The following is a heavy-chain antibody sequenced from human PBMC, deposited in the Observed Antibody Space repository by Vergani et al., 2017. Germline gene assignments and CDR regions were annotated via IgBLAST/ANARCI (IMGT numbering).Heavy chain of an antibody. CDR1: GGTFSSYT. D-gene: IGHD6-19*01. CDR2: IIPILGIA. CDR3: ARGLRCIAGAGHDY. V-gene: IGHV1-69*02. Sequence: QVQLVQSGAEVNKPGSSVKVSCKASGGTFSSYTISWVRQAPGQGLEWMGRIIPILGIANYAQKFQGRFTITADKSTSTAYMELSSLRSEDTAVYYCARGLRCIAGAGHDYCSQGGLVTV. J-gene: IGHJ4*02.